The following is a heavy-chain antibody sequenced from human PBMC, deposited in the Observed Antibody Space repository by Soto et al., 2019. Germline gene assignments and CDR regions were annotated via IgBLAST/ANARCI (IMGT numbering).Heavy chain of an antibody. CDR1: GFSLSTSKVG. V-gene: IGHV2-5*02. CDR3: AHTDIVLVPAALDY. J-gene: IGHJ4*02. Sequence: QITLKESGPTLVKPTQTLTLTCTFSGFSLSTSKVGVGWIHQPPGKALEWLALIYWDDDKRYSPSLKSRLTITKDTSKNQVVLTMTNMDPVDTATYYCAHTDIVLVPAALDYWGQGTLVTVSS. CDR2: IYWDDDK. D-gene: IGHD2-2*01.